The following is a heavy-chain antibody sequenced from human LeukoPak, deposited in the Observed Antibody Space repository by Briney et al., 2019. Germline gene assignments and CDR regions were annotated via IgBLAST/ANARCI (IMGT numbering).Heavy chain of an antibody. CDR3: SKDHSDCRCNSCLLHQG. CDR2: ITSGGAST. Sequence: PGGSLRLSRAASGFTFNKYAKSWVRQAPGKGREWLSAITSGGASTWNADSVEGRFTISRDNSKSTLYLQMNRLRAEDAATNYGSKDHSDCRCNSCLLHQGWGQGTLVTVSS. D-gene: IGHD2/OR15-2a*01. J-gene: IGHJ4*02. CDR1: GFTFNKYA. V-gene: IGHV3-23*01.